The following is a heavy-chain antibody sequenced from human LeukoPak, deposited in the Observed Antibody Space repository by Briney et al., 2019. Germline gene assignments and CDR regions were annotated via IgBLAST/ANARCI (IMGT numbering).Heavy chain of an antibody. CDR2: MDPNSGNT. CDR3: ARAPAYYDILTGYYPNWFDP. CDR1: GYTFTSYD. Sequence: ASVKVSCKASGYTFTSYDINWVRRATGQGLEWMGWMDPNSGNTGYAQKFQGRVTITRNTSISTAYMELSSLRSEDTAVYYCARAPAYYDILTGYYPNWFDPWGQGTLVTVSS. J-gene: IGHJ5*02. D-gene: IGHD3-9*01. V-gene: IGHV1-8*03.